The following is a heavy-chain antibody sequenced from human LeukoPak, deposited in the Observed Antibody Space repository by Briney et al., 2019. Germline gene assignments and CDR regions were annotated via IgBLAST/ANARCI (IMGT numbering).Heavy chain of an antibody. D-gene: IGHD3-3*01. V-gene: IGHV1-24*01. CDR2: FDPEDGET. CDR1: GYTLTELS. J-gene: IGHJ5*02. CDR3: ATYVYYDFWSGRPTRTNWFDP. Sequence: ASVKVSCKVSGYTLTELSMHWARHAPGKGLEWRGGFDPEDGETIYAQKFQGRVTMTEDTSTDTAYMELSSLRSEDTAVYYCATYVYYDFWSGRPTRTNWFDPWGQGTLVTVSS.